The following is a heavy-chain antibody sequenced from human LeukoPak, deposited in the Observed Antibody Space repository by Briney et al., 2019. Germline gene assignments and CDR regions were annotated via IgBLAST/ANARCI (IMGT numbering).Heavy chain of an antibody. J-gene: IGHJ3*02. Sequence: GASVKVSCKASGYTFTSYGISWVRQAPGQGLEWMGWISAYNGNTNYAQKLQGRVTMTTDTSTSTAYMELRSLRSDDTAVYYCAREWSYYDSSGPDAFDIWGQGTMVTVSS. CDR1: GYTFTSYG. D-gene: IGHD3-22*01. CDR2: ISAYNGNT. V-gene: IGHV1-18*01. CDR3: AREWSYYDSSGPDAFDI.